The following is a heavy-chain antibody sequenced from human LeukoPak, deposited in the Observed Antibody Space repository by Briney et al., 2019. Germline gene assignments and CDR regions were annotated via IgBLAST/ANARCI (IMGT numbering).Heavy chain of an antibody. D-gene: IGHD3-3*01. CDR2: INPNSGGT. CDR3: ARDGGLDY. Sequence: ASVKVSCKTSGYTFTGYYMHWVRPAPGQGLEWMGWINPNSGGTNYAQEFQGRVTMTRDTSISTAYMELSRLRSDDTAVYYCARDGGLDYWGQGTLVTASS. V-gene: IGHV1-2*02. J-gene: IGHJ4*02. CDR1: GYTFTGYY.